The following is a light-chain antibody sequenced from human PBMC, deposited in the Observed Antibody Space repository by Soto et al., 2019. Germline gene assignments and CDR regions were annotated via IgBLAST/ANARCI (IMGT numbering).Light chain of an antibody. Sequence: EVGLTQSPVTLSLSPWERATLSCRASQSVSSYLAWYHQKPGQAPRLLIYEASNRATGIPARFSGSGSGTDFTLTISSLEPEEFAVYYCQQRSNWPLITVGQGTRRRL. CDR2: EAS. CDR3: QQRSNWPLIT. J-gene: IGKJ5*01. CDR1: QSVSSY. V-gene: IGKV3-11*01.